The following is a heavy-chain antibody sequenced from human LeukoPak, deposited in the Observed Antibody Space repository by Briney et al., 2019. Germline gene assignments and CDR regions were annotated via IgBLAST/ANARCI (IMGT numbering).Heavy chain of an antibody. D-gene: IGHD5-24*01. CDR2: IYPGDSDT. CDR1: GFNFNTYW. CDR3: ARRSYGYNEPYFDY. J-gene: IGHJ4*02. Sequence: GESLKISCKGSGFNFNTYWIAWVRQMPGKGLEWMVIIYPGDSDTRYSPSFQGQVTISADKSISTAYLQWSSLKASDTAMYYCARRSYGYNEPYFDYWGQGTLVTVSS. V-gene: IGHV5-51*01.